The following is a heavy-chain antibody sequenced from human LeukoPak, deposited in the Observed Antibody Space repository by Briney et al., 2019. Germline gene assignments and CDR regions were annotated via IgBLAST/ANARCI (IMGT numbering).Heavy chain of an antibody. V-gene: IGHV3-23*01. J-gene: IGHJ3*02. CDR2: ISGSGGST. Sequence: GGSLRLSCAASGFTFSSYAMSWVRQAPGKGLEWVSAISGSGGSTYYADSVKGRFTISRDNSKNTLYLQMNSLRAEDTAVYYCARGVGGGSYWESAFDIWGQGTMVTVSS. CDR1: GFTFSSYA. D-gene: IGHD1-26*01. CDR3: ARGVGGGSYWESAFDI.